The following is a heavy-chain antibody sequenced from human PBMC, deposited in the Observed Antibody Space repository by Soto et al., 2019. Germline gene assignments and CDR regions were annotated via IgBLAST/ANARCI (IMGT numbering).Heavy chain of an antibody. CDR1: GGSISSSSDY. CDR2: IYYSGST. V-gene: IGHV4-39*01. J-gene: IGHJ4*02. D-gene: IGHD3-10*01. CDR3: AVTMVRGTPFDY. Sequence: SETLSLTCTVSGGSISSSSDYWGWIRQPPGKGLEWIGSIYYSGSTYYNPSLKSRVTISVDTSKNQFSLKLSSVTAADTAVYYCAVTMVRGTPFDYWGQGTLVTVSS.